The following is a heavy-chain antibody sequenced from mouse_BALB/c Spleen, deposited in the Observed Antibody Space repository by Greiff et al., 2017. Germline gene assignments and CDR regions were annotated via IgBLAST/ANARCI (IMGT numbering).Heavy chain of an antibody. CDR3: ARVTTALDY. D-gene: IGHD1-2*01. J-gene: IGHJ2*01. V-gene: IGHV1S56*01. Sequence: QVQLQQSGPELVKPGASVRISCKASAYTFTSYYIHWVKQRPGQGLEWIGWIYPGNVNTKYNEKFKGKATLTADKSSSTAYMQLSSLTSEDSAVYFCARVTTALDYWGQGTTLTVSS. CDR2: IYPGNVNT. CDR1: AYTFTSYY.